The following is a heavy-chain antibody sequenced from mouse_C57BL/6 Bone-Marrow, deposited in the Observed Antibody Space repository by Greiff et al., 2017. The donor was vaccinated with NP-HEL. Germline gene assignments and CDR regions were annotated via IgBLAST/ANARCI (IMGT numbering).Heavy chain of an antibody. CDR3: APHYYGSSYNGDY. V-gene: IGHV14-3*01. Sequence: EVQLQQSVAELVRPGASVKLSCTASGFNIKNTYMHWVKQRPEQGLEWIGRIDPANGNTKYAPKFQGKATITADTSSNTAYLQLSSLTSEDTAIYYCAPHYYGSSYNGDYWGQGTTLTVSS. CDR2: IDPANGNT. J-gene: IGHJ2*01. D-gene: IGHD1-1*01. CDR1: GFNIKNTY.